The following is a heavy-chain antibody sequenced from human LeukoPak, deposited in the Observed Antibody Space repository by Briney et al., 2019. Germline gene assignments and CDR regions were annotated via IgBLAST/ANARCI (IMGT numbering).Heavy chain of an antibody. J-gene: IGHJ3*02. CDR2: ISYDGSNK. V-gene: IGHV3-30*03. D-gene: IGHD3-22*01. CDR1: GFTFSSYG. CDR3: ARDFSSGYFDAFDI. Sequence: PGESLRLSCAASGFTFSSYGMHWVRQAPGKGLEWVAVISYDGSNKYYADSVRGRFTISRDNSKNTLYLQMNSLRAEDTAVYYCARDFSSGYFDAFDIWGQGTMVTVSS.